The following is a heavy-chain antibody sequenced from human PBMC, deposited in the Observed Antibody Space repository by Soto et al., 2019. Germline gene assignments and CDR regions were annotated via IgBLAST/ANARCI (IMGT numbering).Heavy chain of an antibody. CDR1: GFIFSNYH. CDR2: ITSDGAAA. V-gene: IGHV3-23*01. Sequence: EVQLLESGGGLGQPGGSLRLSCAASGFIFSNYHMTWVRQAPGKGLEWVSSITSDGAAAYYGDSVKGRFTISRDNSRNTLDLQMSSLRAEDTALYFCAKYFDSLCCDFDYWGHGTLVTVSS. D-gene: IGHD3-16*01. CDR3: AKYFDSLCCDFDY. J-gene: IGHJ4*01.